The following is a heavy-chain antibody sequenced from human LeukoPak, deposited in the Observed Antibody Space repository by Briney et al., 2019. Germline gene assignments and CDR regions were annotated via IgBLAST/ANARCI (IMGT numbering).Heavy chain of an antibody. J-gene: IGHJ4*02. V-gene: IGHV3-23*01. D-gene: IGHD6-19*01. CDR3: ARRYSSGWWIDY. CDR2: ISGSGGST. CDR1: GFTFSSYA. Sequence: PGGFLRLSCAASGFTFSSYAMSWVRQAPGKGLEWVSAISGSGGSTYYADSVKGRFTISRDNSKNTLYLQMNTLRAEDTAVYYCARRYSSGWWIDYWGQGTLVTVSS.